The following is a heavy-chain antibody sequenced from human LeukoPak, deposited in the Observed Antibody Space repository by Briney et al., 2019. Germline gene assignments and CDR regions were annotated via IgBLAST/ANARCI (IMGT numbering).Heavy chain of an antibody. CDR2: IIPIFGTA. V-gene: IGHV1-69*05. Sequence: SVKVSCKDSGGTFSSYAISWVRQAPGQGLEWMGTIIPIFGTANHAQKFQGRVTITTDESTSTAYMELSSLRSEDTAVYYCARRPSYGDRDAFDIWGQGTMATVSS. CDR1: GGTFSSYA. D-gene: IGHD4-17*01. CDR3: ARRPSYGDRDAFDI. J-gene: IGHJ3*02.